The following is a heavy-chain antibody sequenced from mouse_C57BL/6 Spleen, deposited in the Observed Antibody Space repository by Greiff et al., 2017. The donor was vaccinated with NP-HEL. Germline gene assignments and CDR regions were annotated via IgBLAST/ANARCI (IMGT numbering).Heavy chain of an antibody. CDR2: IFPGSGST. CDR1: GYTFTDYY. V-gene: IGHV1-75*01. CDR3: ARSGYDGYPAWFAY. D-gene: IGHD2-3*01. Sequence: QVQLQQSGPELVKPGASVKISCKASGYTFTDYYINWVKQRPGQGLEWIGWIFPGSGSTSYNEKFKGKATLTVDNSSSTAYMLLSSLTSEDSAVYFCARSGYDGYPAWFAYWGQGTLVTVSA. J-gene: IGHJ3*01.